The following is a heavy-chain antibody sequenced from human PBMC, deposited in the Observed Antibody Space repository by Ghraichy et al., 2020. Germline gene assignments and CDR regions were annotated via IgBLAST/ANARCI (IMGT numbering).Heavy chain of an antibody. CDR3: ARHGRPGLRYLDWSGH. Sequence: GGSLRLSCQGSGYSFTNYWIGWVRQMPGKGLEWMGVIYPDDSDARYTPSFQGHVTISVDKSNNIAYLQWSSLKASDSAIYFCARHGRPGLRYLDWSGHWGQGTLVTVSS. J-gene: IGHJ4*02. CDR2: IYPDDSDA. CDR1: GYSFTNYW. V-gene: IGHV5-51*01. D-gene: IGHD3-9*01.